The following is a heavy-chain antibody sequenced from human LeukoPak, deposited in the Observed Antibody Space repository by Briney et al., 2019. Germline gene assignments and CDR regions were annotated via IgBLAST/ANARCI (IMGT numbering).Heavy chain of an antibody. CDR2: ISTNGGSA. Sequence: GGSLRLSRVASGFTFSSYAMHWVRQAPGKGLEYVSAISTNGGSAYYANSVKGRFTISRDNSKNTLYLQMGSLRAEDMAVYYCARWGSTSCYDYWGQGTLVAVSS. CDR3: ARWGSTSCYDY. CDR1: GFTFSSYA. D-gene: IGHD2-2*01. J-gene: IGHJ4*02. V-gene: IGHV3-64*01.